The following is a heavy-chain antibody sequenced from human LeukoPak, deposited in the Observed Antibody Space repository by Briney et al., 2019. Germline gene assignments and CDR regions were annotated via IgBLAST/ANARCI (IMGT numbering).Heavy chain of an antibody. J-gene: IGHJ4*02. V-gene: IGHV3-9*03. CDR3: VRDISATVTSEFSY. D-gene: IGHD4-17*01. Sequence: GGSLRLSCAASGFTFADCAMHWVGQVPGQGLEWFSGISWNSGKIGYADSVKGRFTISRDNAKNSLYLQMNSLRTEDMALYYCVRDISATVTSEFSYWGQGTLVTVSS. CDR1: GFTFADCA. CDR2: ISWNSGKI.